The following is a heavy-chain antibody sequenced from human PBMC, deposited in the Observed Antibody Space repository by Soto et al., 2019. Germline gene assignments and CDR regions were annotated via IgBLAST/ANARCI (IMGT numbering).Heavy chain of an antibody. J-gene: IGHJ4*02. CDR1: GFTVKSYA. V-gene: IGHV3-23*01. Sequence: GSLRISCAASGFTVKSYAMAWVRQAQGKGLEWVSAISGSGGTTYYADSVKGRFTISRDNSKNTLYLQMNSLRAEDTALYYCAKDRFLPSDSRGYLFDYWGQGTLVTVSS. D-gene: IGHD3-22*01. CDR2: ISGSGGTT. CDR3: AKDRFLPSDSRGYLFDY.